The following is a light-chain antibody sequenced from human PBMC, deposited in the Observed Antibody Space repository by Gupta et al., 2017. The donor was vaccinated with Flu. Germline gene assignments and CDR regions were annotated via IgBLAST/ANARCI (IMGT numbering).Light chain of an antibody. V-gene: IGLV2-23*01. CDR2: EGS. J-gene: IGLJ1*01. CDR3: CSYAGSSTLNYV. Sequence: ALTQPASVSGSPGQSITISCTGTSSDVGSYNLVSWYQQHPGKAPKLMIYEGSKRPSGVSNRFSGSKSGNTASLTISGLQAEDEADYYCCSYAGSSTLNYVFGTGTKVTVL. CDR1: SSDVGSYNL.